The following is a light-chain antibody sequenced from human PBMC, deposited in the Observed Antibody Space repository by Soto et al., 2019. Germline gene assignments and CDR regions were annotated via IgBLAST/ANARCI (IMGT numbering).Light chain of an antibody. J-gene: IGLJ1*01. Sequence: SALTPPSSLSGSPGQSITISCTGTSSDVGGYNYVSWYQQHPGKAPKLMIYDVSNRPSGVSNRFSGSKSGNTASLTISGLQAEDEADYYCSSYTSSITYVFGTGTKVTVL. CDR2: DVS. CDR3: SSYTSSITYV. CDR1: SSDVGGYNY. V-gene: IGLV2-14*01.